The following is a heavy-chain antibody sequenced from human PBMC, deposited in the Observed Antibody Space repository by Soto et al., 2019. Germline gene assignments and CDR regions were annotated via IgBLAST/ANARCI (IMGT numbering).Heavy chain of an antibody. CDR3: AKAKLQKMATAMTCES. V-gene: IGHV3-23*01. CDR1: GFTFSSYS. D-gene: IGHD5-18*01. CDR2: ISSSGGYT. Sequence: VVSLRLSCSASGFTFSSYSISLFRQTPVKGLEWVSTISSSGGYTYYADSVKGRFTISRDNSKNTLYLQMNSLRAEDTDVYYCAKAKLQKMATAMTCESWGQGTLVTVSS. J-gene: IGHJ4*02.